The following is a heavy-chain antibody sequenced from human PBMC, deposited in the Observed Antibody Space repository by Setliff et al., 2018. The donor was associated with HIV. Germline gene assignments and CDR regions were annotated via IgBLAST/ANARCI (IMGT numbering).Heavy chain of an antibody. J-gene: IGHJ4*02. V-gene: IGHV4-4*09. CDR3: ARHGTWNSQRFHFDY. CDR2: IYTSGST. CDR1: GDSISTYC. D-gene: IGHD1-7*01. Sequence: TLSLTCTVSGDSISTYCWIWIRQPPGKGLEWIGNIYTSGSTNYNPSLKSRVTISVDTSKNQFSLKLSSVTAADTAVYYCARHGTWNSQRFHFDYWGQGTPVTVSS.